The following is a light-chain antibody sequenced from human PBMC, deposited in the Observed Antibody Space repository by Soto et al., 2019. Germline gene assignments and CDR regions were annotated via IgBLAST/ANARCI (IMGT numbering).Light chain of an antibody. CDR3: GKWDSNLRAPYV. J-gene: IGLJ1*01. CDR2: DNN. V-gene: IGLV1-51*01. CDR1: SSNIGNNY. Sequence: QSVLTQPPSVSAAPGQKVTISCSGSSSNIGNNYVSWYQQLPGTAPKLLIYDNNKRPSGIPDRFSGSKSGTSATLGITGLQTGDEADYYCGKWDSNLRAPYVFGTGTKVTVL.